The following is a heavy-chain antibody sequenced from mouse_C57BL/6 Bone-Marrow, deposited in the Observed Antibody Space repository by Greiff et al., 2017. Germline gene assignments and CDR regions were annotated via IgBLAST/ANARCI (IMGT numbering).Heavy chain of an antibody. Sequence: QVQLKQSGAELVKPGASVKLSCKASGYTFTSYWMQWVKQRPGQGLEWIGEIDPSDSYTNYNQKFKGKATLTVDTSSSTAYMQLSSLTSEDSAVYYCARDYYGSSYLYAMDYWGQGTSVTVSS. CDR1: GYTFTSYW. D-gene: IGHD1-1*01. CDR2: IDPSDSYT. V-gene: IGHV1-50*01. J-gene: IGHJ4*01. CDR3: ARDYYGSSYLYAMDY.